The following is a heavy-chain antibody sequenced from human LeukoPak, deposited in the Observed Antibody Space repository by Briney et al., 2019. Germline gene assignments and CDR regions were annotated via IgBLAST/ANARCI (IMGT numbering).Heavy chain of an antibody. Sequence: GGSLRLSCAASGFTFSSYGMHWVRQAPGKGLEWVAFIRYDGSNKYYADSVKGRFTISRDNSKNTLYLQMNSLRAEDTAVYYCAKQGPGFGELFLYFDYWGQGTLVTVSS. CDR2: IRYDGSNK. J-gene: IGHJ4*02. V-gene: IGHV3-30*02. D-gene: IGHD3-10*01. CDR1: GFTFSSYG. CDR3: AKQGPGFGELFLYFDY.